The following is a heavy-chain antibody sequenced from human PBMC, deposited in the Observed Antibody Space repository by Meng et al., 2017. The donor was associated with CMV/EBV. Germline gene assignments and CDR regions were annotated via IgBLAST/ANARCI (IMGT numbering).Heavy chain of an antibody. Sequence: GGSLRLSCAASGFTFSSYGMHWVRQAPGKGLEWVAFIRYDGSNKYYADSVKGRFTISRDNSKNTLYLQMNSLRAEDTAVYYRAKEIVGATIYYYYGMDVWGQGTTVTVSS. CDR3: AKEIVGATIYYYYGMDV. CDR1: GFTFSSYG. CDR2: IRYDGSNK. V-gene: IGHV3-30*02. D-gene: IGHD1-26*01. J-gene: IGHJ6*02.